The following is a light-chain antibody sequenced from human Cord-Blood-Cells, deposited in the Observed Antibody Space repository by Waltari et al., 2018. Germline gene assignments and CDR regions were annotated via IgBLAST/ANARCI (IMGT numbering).Light chain of an antibody. Sequence: QSVLTQPPSVSGAPGQRVTISCTGSSSNIGAGYDVHWYQKLPGTAPKLLTYGNRNRPAGVPDRFACSKSGTSASLAITGLQAEDEADYYCQSYDSSLSGPYVFGTGTKVTVL. CDR1: SSNIGAGYD. CDR3: QSYDSSLSGPYV. J-gene: IGLJ1*01. CDR2: GNR. V-gene: IGLV1-40*01.